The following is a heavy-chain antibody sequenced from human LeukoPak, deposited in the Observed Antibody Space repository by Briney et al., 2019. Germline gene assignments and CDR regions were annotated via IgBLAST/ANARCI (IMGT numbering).Heavy chain of an antibody. V-gene: IGHV3-53*01. CDR1: GFTVSSNY. J-gene: IGHJ4*02. CDR2: IYSGGST. CDR3: AKYGSGSYSYYFDY. Sequence: PGGSLRLSCAASGFTVSSNYMSWVRQAPGKGLEWVSVIYSGGSTYYADSVKGRFTISRDNSKNTLYLQMNSLRAEDTAVYYCAKYGSGSYSYYFDYWGQGTLVTVSS. D-gene: IGHD3-10*01.